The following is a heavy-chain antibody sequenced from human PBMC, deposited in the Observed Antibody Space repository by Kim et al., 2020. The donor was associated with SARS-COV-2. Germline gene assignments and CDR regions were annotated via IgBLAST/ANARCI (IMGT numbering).Heavy chain of an antibody. Sequence: SETLSLTCAVSGGSISSGNWWSWVRQPPGKGLEWIGEIYHSGSANYNPSLKSRGTMSVDKSENQFSLTLTSVSAADTAVYYCARRNYSSRRDIDYWGQGTLVTVSS. D-gene: IGHD6-13*01. CDR3: ARRNYSSRRDIDY. CDR1: GGSISSGNW. V-gene: IGHV4-4*02. J-gene: IGHJ4*02. CDR2: IYHSGSA.